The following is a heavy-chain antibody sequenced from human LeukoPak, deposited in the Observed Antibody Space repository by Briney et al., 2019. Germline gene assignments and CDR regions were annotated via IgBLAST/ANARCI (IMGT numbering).Heavy chain of an antibody. J-gene: IGHJ6*02. CDR3: TTLKVVPAPSLKFYYYYGMDV. V-gene: IGHV3-15*01. CDR1: GFTFSNAW. D-gene: IGHD2-2*01. Sequence: GGSLRLSCAASGFTFSNAWMSWVRQAPGKGLEWVGRIKSKTDGGTTDYAAPVKGRFTISRDDSKNTLYLQMNSLKTEDTAVYYCTTLKVVPAPSLKFYYYYGMDVWGQGTTVTVSS. CDR2: IKSKTDGGTT.